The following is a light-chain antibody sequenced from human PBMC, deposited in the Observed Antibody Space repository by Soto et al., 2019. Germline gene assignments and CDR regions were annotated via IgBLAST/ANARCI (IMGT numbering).Light chain of an antibody. CDR3: KLWDSRSDQVV. J-gene: IGLJ2*01. CDR1: NIVSKS. CDR2: DDS. V-gene: IGLV3-21*02. Sequence: YYLTHPPSGSVSPGHTCRITWGGNNIVSKSVHWYQQKPGQAPVLVVYDDSDRPSWIPERFSGSKSGNTATLTISRVEAADEDQYYCKLWDSRSDQVVLGAGTTVTV.